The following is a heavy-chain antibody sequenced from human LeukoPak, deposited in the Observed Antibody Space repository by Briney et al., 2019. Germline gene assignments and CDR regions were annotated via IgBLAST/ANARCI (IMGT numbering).Heavy chain of an antibody. CDR3: ARDVNWGFDY. Sequence: PGGSLRLSCTASGFTFSIYWMSWVRQAPGKGLEWVASIKEDGSEEHYVDSVKGRFTISRDNAKNSLYLQMDSLRAEDTAFYYCARDVNWGFDYWGQGAQVTVSS. V-gene: IGHV3-7*01. D-gene: IGHD7-27*01. CDR1: GFTFSIYW. J-gene: IGHJ4*02. CDR2: IKEDGSEE.